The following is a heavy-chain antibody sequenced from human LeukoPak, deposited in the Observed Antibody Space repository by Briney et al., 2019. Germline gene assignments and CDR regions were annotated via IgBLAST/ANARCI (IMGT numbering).Heavy chain of an antibody. CDR3: SRVGYSGYDYFDY. D-gene: IGHD5-12*01. CDR2: IRGKAYDGTT. Sequence: GGSLRLSCAASGFTFSSYSMNWVRQAPGKGLEWVSFIRGKAYDGTTEYAASVKGRFTISRDDSKSIAYLQMNSLKTEDTAVYYCSRVGYSGYDYFDYWGQGTLDTVSS. J-gene: IGHJ4*02. V-gene: IGHV3-49*04. CDR1: GFTFSSYS.